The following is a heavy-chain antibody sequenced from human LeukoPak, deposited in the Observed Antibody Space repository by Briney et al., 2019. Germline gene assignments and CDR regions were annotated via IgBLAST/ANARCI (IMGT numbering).Heavy chain of an antibody. V-gene: IGHV4-4*02. Sequence: SGTLSLTCAVSGSSISSTNWWSWVRQPPGKGLEWIGEIYHSGSTNYNPSLKSRVIISVDKSKNQFSLKLSSVTAADTAVYYCTGNGYYSLEYWGQGTLVTVSS. J-gene: IGHJ4*02. CDR3: TGNGYYSLEY. CDR2: IYHSGST. CDR1: GSSISSTNW. D-gene: IGHD3-3*01.